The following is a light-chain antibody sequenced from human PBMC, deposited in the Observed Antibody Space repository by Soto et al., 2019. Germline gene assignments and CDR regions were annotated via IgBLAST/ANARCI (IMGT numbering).Light chain of an antibody. CDR1: SSDVGHYNF. J-gene: IGLJ3*02. CDR3: CSSTRRTRV. CDR2: EVN. V-gene: IGLV2-14*01. Sequence: QSALTQPASVSGSPGQSVTISCTGTSSDVGHYNFVSWYQQHPGKAPKLMIYEVNNRPSGVSNRFSGSKSGNTASLTISGLQDDDDDYYCCCSSTRRTRVFGGGTKLTVL.